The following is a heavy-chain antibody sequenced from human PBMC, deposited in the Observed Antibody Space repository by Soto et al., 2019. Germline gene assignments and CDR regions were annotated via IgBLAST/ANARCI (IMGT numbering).Heavy chain of an antibody. Sequence: ASVKVSCKASGYTFTGYYMHWVRQAPGQGLEWMGWINPNSGGTNYAQKFQGWVTMTRDTSISTAYMELSRLRSDDTAVYYCARGENIVVEPAAMTYRFDPWGQGTLVTVSS. CDR2: INPNSGGT. CDR1: GYTFTGYY. D-gene: IGHD2-2*01. CDR3: ARGENIVVEPAAMTYRFDP. V-gene: IGHV1-2*04. J-gene: IGHJ5*02.